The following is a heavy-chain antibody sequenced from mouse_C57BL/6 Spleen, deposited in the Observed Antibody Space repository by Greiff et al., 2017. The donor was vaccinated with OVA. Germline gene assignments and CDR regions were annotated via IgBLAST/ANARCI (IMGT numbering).Heavy chain of an antibody. CDR2: IDPETGGT. V-gene: IGHV1-15*01. CDR3: TRPSYGG. D-gene: IGHD1-1*02. CDR1: GYTFTDYE. J-gene: IGHJ2*01. Sequence: QVQLKESGAELVRPGASVTLSCKASGYTFTDYEMHWVKQTPVHGLEWIGAIDPETGGTAYNQKFKGKAILTADKSSSTAYMELRSLTSEDSAVYYCTRPSYGGWGQGTTLTVSS.